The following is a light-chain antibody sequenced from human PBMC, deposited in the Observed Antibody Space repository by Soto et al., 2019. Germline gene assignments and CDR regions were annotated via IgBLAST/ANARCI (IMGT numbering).Light chain of an antibody. CDR1: QSVSGW. CDR3: QQYYTYST. J-gene: IGKJ1*01. V-gene: IGKV1-5*01. CDR2: DAS. Sequence: DIQMTQSRFTLSASVGDRVTITCRASQSVSGWLAWYQQKPGKAPKLLIYDASSLESGVPSRFSGSGSGTEFTLTISSLQPDDFASYYCQQYYTYSTFGQGTKVDIK.